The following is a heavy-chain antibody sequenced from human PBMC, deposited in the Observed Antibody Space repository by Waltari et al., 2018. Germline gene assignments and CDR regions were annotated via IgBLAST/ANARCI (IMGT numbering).Heavy chain of an antibody. CDR1: GFTVSSNY. CDR3: ARGGDDDNGYPFDH. Sequence: EVQLVESGGGLIQTGGSLRLSCAASGFTVSSNYMSWIRQAPGKGLEYVSTIYSGGNIYYRDSVRGRFTISRDNSNNTLYLQMNSLRAEDTAVYYCARGGDDDNGYPFDHWGQGTLVTVSS. D-gene: IGHD2-8*01. CDR2: IYSGGNI. J-gene: IGHJ4*02. V-gene: IGHV3-53*01.